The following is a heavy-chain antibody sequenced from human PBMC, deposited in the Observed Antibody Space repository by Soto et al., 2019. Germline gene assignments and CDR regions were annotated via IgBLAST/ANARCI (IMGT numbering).Heavy chain of an antibody. D-gene: IGHD1-7*01. CDR2: IYYSGST. CDR1: GGSITSSSYY. CDR3: ARVDNWNYYFDY. V-gene: IGHV4-39*01. J-gene: IGHJ4*02. Sequence: SETLSLTCTVSGGSITSSSYYWGWIRQPPGKGLEWIGSIYYSGSTYYNPSLKSRATISVDTSKNQFSLKLSSVTAADTAVYYCARVDNWNYYFDYWGQGTLVTVSS.